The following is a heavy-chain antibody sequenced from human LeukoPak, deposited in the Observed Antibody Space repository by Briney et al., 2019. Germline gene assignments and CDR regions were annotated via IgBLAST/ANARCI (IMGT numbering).Heavy chain of an antibody. J-gene: IGHJ3*02. D-gene: IGHD3-22*01. CDR2: IYPGDSDT. CDR1: GYSFTSYW. CDR3: ARRGGNYYDSSGYYYGAFDI. V-gene: IGHV5-51*01. Sequence: GESLKISCKGSGYSFTSYWIGWVRQMPGKGLEWMGIIYPGDSDTRYSPSFQGQVTISADKSISTAYLQWSSLKASDTAMYYCARRGGNYYDSSGYYYGAFDIWGQGTMVTVSS.